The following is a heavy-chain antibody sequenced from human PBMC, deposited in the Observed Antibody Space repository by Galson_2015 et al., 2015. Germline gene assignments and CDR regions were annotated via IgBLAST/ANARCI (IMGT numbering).Heavy chain of an antibody. CDR3: AKGGHCSSTSCYRYYYYGMDV. V-gene: IGHV3-30*18. Sequence: GFTFSSYGMHWVRQAPGKGLEWVAVISYDGSNKYYADSVKGRFTISRDNSKNTLYLQMNSLRAEDTAVYYCAKGGHCSSTSCYRYYYYGMDVWGQGTTVTVSS. D-gene: IGHD2-2*01. CDR1: GFTFSSYG. J-gene: IGHJ6*02. CDR2: ISYDGSNK.